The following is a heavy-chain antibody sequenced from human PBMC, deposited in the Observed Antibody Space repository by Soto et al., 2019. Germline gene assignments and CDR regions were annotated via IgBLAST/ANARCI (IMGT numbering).Heavy chain of an antibody. J-gene: IGHJ4*02. D-gene: IGHD1-26*01. V-gene: IGHV3-23*01. CDR3: AKDLSYAGGRGNY. CDR2: VTGSGAYT. Sequence: EVQLLESGGGLVQPGGSLRLSCAASGLTYSSYAMSWVRQAPGKGLEWVSAVTGSGAYTYYADSVKGRFTVSRDNSKNTLYLQTNSLRAEDTAVYYCAKDLSYAGGRGNYWGQGTLVTVSS. CDR1: GLTYSSYA.